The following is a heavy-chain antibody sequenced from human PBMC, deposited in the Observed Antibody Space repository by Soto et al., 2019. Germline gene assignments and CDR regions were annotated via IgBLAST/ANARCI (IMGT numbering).Heavy chain of an antibody. CDR2: IIPIFGTA. CDR3: AREYSSSWYSPVNYYYYGMDV. V-gene: IGHV1-69*13. J-gene: IGHJ6*02. Sequence: SVKVSCKASGGTFSSYASSWVRQAPGQGLEWMGGIIPIFGTANYAQKFQGRVTITADESTSTAYMELSSLRSEDTAVYYCAREYSSSWYSPVNYYYYGMDVWGQGTTVTVSS. D-gene: IGHD6-13*01. CDR1: GGTFSSYA.